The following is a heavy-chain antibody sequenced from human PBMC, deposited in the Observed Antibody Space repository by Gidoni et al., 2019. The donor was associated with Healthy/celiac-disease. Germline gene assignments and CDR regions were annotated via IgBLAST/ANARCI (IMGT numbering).Heavy chain of an antibody. V-gene: IGHV1-46*01. Sequence: QVQLVQSGAEVKKPGASVKVSCKASGYTFTSYYMHWVRQAPGQGLEWMGIINPSGGSTSYAQKFQGRVTMTRDTSTSTVYMELSSLRSEDTAVYYCARDQATGDYYYYYYMDVWGKGTTVTVSS. CDR3: ARDQATGDYYYYYYMDV. CDR1: GYTFTSYY. D-gene: IGHD1-26*01. CDR2: INPSGGST. J-gene: IGHJ6*03.